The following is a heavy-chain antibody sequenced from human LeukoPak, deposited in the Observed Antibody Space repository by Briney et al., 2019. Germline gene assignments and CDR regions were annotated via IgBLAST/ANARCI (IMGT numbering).Heavy chain of an antibody. V-gene: IGHV3-48*01. CDR1: GFTFSIYS. CDR2: ISSNSDTI. Sequence: GGSLRLSCAASGFTFSIYSMTWVRQTPGKGLEWISYISSNSDTIYYSDSVKGRFTISRDNAKNSLNLQMNSLRAEDTAVYYCASGPWRDNLGSDEFDYWGQGTLVTVSS. CDR3: ASGPWRDNLGSDEFDY. J-gene: IGHJ4*02. D-gene: IGHD1-1*01.